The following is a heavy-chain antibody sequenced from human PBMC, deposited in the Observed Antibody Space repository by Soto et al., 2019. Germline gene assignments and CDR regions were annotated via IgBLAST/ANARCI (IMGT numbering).Heavy chain of an antibody. J-gene: IGHJ6*02. V-gene: IGHV1-18*01. CDR2: ISGYNGDT. CDR3: ANNGRPPYYYSGLDV. Sequence: QGHLVQSGAEVKKPGTSVKVSCKASGYTFTRYGISWVRQAPGQGLEWMGWISGYNGDTNYAQNLQGRVTMTIDTSTSTAYMELRSLTSDDTAVYYCANNGRPPYYYSGLDVWGQGTTVTVSS. D-gene: IGHD2-8*01. CDR1: GYTFTRYG.